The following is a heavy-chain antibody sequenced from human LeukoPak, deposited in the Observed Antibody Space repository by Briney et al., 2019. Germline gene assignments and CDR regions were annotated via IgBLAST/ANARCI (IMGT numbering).Heavy chain of an antibody. CDR3: ARVVVGYYYYMDV. CDR2: ISYSGST. Sequence: SETLSLTCTVSGGSISSSTYNWDWIRQPPGKGLEWIGRISYSGSTYYNPSLKSRVTISVDTSKNQFSLKLSSVTAADTAVYYCARVVVGYYYYMDVWGKGTTVTISS. V-gene: IGHV4-39*07. D-gene: IGHD1-26*01. J-gene: IGHJ6*03. CDR1: GGSISSSTYN.